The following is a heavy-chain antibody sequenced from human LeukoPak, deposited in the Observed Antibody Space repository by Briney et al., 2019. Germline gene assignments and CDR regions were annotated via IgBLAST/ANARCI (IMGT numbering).Heavy chain of an antibody. J-gene: IGHJ6*03. CDR1: GFTFSDYY. D-gene: IGHD2-2*01. Sequence: PGGSLRLSCAASGFTFSDYYMSWIRQAPGKGLEWVSYISSSGSTIYYADSVKGRFTISRDNAKNSLYLQMNSLRAEDTAVYYCARPLGYCSNTSCSPSSYYYYMDVWGKGTTVTVSS. CDR3: ARPLGYCSNTSCSPSSYYYYMDV. CDR2: ISSSGSTI. V-gene: IGHV3-11*04.